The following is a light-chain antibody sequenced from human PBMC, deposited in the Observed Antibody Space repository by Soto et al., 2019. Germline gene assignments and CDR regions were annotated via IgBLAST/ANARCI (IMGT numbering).Light chain of an antibody. V-gene: IGLV8-61*01. CDR1: SGSVSTNYY. CDR2: STN. J-gene: IGLJ3*02. Sequence: QTVVTQEPSFSVSPGRTVTLTCGLSSGSVSTNYYPTWYQQTPGQAPRTLIYSTNTRSSGVPDRFFGSILGNKAALTITGAQADDESDYYCVLYLGSGVWVFGGGTKLTVL. CDR3: VLYLGSGVWV.